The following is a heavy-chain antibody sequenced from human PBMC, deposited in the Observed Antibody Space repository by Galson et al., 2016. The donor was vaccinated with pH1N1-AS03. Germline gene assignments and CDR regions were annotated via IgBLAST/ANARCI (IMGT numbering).Heavy chain of an antibody. Sequence: LSLTCTVSGDSISSTPYYWGWIRQPPGKGLEWIGTIYFRGATYYSPSLKSRVTISIDSSKNLFSLSLSSVTAADTAVYYCARHVGGSYPNNLDSWGQGTLVIVSS. CDR3: ARHVGGSYPNNLDS. J-gene: IGHJ4*02. CDR2: IYFRGAT. D-gene: IGHD1-26*01. V-gene: IGHV4-39*07. CDR1: GDSISSTPYY.